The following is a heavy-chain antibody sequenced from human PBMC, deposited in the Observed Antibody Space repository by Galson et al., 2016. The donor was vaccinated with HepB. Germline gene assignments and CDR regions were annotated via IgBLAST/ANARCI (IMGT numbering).Heavy chain of an antibody. CDR3: ARGPRWLQLGYYFDY. V-gene: IGHV3-48*02. CDR1: GFDFRRYA. J-gene: IGHJ4*02. CDR2: ISSTGSYI. D-gene: IGHD5-24*01. Sequence: SLRLSCAASGFDFRRYAMNWVRQAPGKGLQWLSYISSTGSYIYYADPVKGRLTVSRDNGRSSMFLQLDDLRDEDTAIYYCARGPRWLQLGYYFDYWGQGVLVTVSS.